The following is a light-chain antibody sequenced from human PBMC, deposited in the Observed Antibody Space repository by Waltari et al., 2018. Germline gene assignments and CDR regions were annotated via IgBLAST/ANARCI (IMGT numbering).Light chain of an antibody. CDR3: QQYGSSPRT. V-gene: IGKV3-20*01. CDR1: QSISSTY. J-gene: IGKJ1*01. CDR2: GAS. Sequence: EIVLPQSPGPLSLSPGERATLSCRASQSISSTYLAWYQQKPGQAPRLLIYGASSRATGIPDRFSGSGSGTDFTLTISRLETEDFAVYYCQQYGSSPRTFGQGTKVEIK.